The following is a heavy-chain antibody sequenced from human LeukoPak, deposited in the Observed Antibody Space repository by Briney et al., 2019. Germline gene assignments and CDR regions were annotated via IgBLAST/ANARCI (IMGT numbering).Heavy chain of an antibody. CDR3: AKFEPGIAAAGSDY. CDR2: INWNGGST. D-gene: IGHD6-13*01. V-gene: IGHV3-20*04. CDR1: GFTFDDYG. J-gene: IGHJ4*02. Sequence: GGSLRLSCAASGFTFDDYGMSWVRQAPGKGLEWVSGINWNGGSTGYADSVKGRFTISRDNAKNTLYLQMNSLRAEDTAVYYCAKFEPGIAAAGSDYWGQGTLVTVSS.